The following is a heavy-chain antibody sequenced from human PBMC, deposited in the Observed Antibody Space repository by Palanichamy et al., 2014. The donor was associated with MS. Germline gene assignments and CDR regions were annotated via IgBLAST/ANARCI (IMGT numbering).Heavy chain of an antibody. D-gene: IGHD3-10*01. CDR1: GGTFSSYA. V-gene: IGHV1-69*06. Sequence: QVQLVQSGAEVKKPGSSVKVSCKASGGTFSSYAISWVRQAPGQGLEWMGGIIPIFGTANYAQKFQGRVTITADKSTSTAYMELSSLRSEDTAVYYCARNYYGSGSYYNVDYYYYMDVWGKGTTVTVSS. CDR3: ARNYYGSGSYYNVDYYYYMDV. CDR2: IIPIFGTA. J-gene: IGHJ6*03.